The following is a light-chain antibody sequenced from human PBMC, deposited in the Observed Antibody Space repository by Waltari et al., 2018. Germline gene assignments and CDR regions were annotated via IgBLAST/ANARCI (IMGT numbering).Light chain of an antibody. CDR2: DVT. J-gene: IGLJ1*01. CDR1: SSDVGTYDY. V-gene: IGLV2-14*03. Sequence: QSALTQPASVSGSPGQSITISCTGTSSDVGTYDYVSWYQQHPGKAPKLMIYDVTKRPSGIAKRCSGSKSGNTASLTISGLQAEDEADYYCSSYTTSSTVYVFGTGTKVTVL. CDR3: SSYTTSSTVYV.